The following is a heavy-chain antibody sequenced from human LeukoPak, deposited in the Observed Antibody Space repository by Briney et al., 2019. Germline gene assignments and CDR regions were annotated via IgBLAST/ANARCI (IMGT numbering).Heavy chain of an antibody. CDR2: ISYDGSNK. Sequence: GGSLRLSCEASGFTFSSYGMHWVRQAPGKGLEWVAVISYDGSNKYYADSVKGRFTISRDNSKNTLYLQMNSLRAEDTAVYYCAKDGGTSGFDPWGQGTLVTVSS. J-gene: IGHJ5*02. D-gene: IGHD1-1*01. CDR1: GFTFSSYG. V-gene: IGHV3-30*18. CDR3: AKDGGTSGFDP.